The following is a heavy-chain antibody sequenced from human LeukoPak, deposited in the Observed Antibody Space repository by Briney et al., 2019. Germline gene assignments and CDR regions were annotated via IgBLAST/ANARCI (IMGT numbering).Heavy chain of an antibody. Sequence: SETLSLTCTVSGGSISSGGHYWSWIRQHPGKGLEWIGYIYYSGSTYYNPSLKSRVTISVDTSKNQFSLKLSSVTAADTAVYYCARDPRLEPTFFDYWGQGTLVTVSS. CDR2: IYYSGST. CDR1: GGSISSGGHY. CDR3: ARDPRLEPTFFDY. D-gene: IGHD1-14*01. J-gene: IGHJ4*02. V-gene: IGHV4-31*03.